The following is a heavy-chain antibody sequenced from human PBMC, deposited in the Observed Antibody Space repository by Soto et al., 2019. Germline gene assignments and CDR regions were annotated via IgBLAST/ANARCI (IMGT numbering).Heavy chain of an antibody. D-gene: IGHD6-13*01. CDR2: ISAYDGNT. J-gene: IGHJ6*02. CDR3: AREGIAAAGTEYYYGMDV. Sequence: ASVKVSCKASGYTFTSYGISWVQQAPGQGLEWMGWISAYDGNTNYAQKLQGRVTMTTDTSTSTAYMELRSLRSDDTAVYYCAREGIAAAGTEYYYGMDVWGQGTTVTV. V-gene: IGHV1-18*01. CDR1: GYTFTSYG.